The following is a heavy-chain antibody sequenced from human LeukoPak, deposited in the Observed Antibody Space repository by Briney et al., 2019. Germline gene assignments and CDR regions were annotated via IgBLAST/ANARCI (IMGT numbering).Heavy chain of an antibody. J-gene: IGHJ6*03. CDR3: ARTITAAYYMDV. D-gene: IGHD5-12*01. CDR2: ISGSGGST. Sequence: PGGSLRLSCAASGFTFSSYGMSWVRQAPGKGLEWVSAISGSGGSTYYADSVKGRFTISRDNAKNSLYLQMNSLRAEDTAVYYCARTITAAYYMDVWGKGTTVTVSS. V-gene: IGHV3-23*01. CDR1: GFTFSSYG.